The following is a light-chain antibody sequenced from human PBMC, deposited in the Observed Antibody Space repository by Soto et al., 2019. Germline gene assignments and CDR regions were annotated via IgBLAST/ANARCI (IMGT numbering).Light chain of an antibody. J-gene: IGKJ1*01. CDR2: GAS. CDR3: QQRYNWPPVT. CDR1: QSVSSSY. Sequence: EIVLTQSPGTLSLSPGERATLSCRASQSVSSSYLAWYQQKPGQAPRLLIYGASSRATGIPARFSGSGSGTAFTLTISSLEPEDFAVYYCQQRYNWPPVTFGQGTKVDIK. V-gene: IGKV3D-20*02.